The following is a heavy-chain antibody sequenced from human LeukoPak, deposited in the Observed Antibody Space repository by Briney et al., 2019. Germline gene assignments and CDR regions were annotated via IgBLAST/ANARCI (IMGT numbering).Heavy chain of an antibody. Sequence: GSLILSCAASGFTFSSYWMHWVRQAPGKGLVWVSRVDSDGSITTYADSVKGRFTISRDNAKNTLYLQMNSLRPEDTAVYYCARVHGYSYGQYYFDYWGRGTLVTVSS. CDR3: ARVHGYSYGQYYFDY. CDR2: VDSDGSIT. CDR1: GFTFSSYW. V-gene: IGHV3-74*01. J-gene: IGHJ4*02. D-gene: IGHD5-18*01.